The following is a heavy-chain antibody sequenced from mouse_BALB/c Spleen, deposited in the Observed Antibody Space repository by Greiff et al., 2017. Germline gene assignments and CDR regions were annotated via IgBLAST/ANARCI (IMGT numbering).Heavy chain of an antibody. V-gene: IGHV14-1*02. Sequence: EVQLQQSGAELVRPGALVKLSCKASGFNIKEYYMHWVKQRPEQGLEWIGWIDPENGNTIYDPKFQGKASITADTSSNTAYLQLSRLTSEDTTVYCCARGYGSSAFAYWGQGTLVTVSA. CDR1: GFNIKEYY. J-gene: IGHJ3*01. CDR3: ARGYGSSAFAY. CDR2: IDPENGNT. D-gene: IGHD1-1*01.